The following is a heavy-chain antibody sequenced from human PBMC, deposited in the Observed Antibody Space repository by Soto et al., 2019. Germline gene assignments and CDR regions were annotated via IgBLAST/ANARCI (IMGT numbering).Heavy chain of an antibody. J-gene: IGHJ5*02. Sequence: SETLSLTCTVSGGSISSYYWSWIRQPPGKGLEWIGYIYYSGSTNYNPSLKSRVTISVDTSKNQFSLKLSSVTAADTAVYYCVGLSGWFDPWGQGTLVTVSS. V-gene: IGHV4-59*01. CDR3: VGLSGWFDP. CDR1: GGSISSYY. CDR2: IYYSGST.